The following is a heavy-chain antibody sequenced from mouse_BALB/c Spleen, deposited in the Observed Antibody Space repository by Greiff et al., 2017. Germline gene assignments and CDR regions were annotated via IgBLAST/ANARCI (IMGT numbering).Heavy chain of an antibody. CDR1: GFTFSSYY. CDR3: ARQYYGNYVGAMDY. J-gene: IGHJ4*01. V-gene: IGHV5-6-2*01. CDR2: INSNGGST. Sequence: EVMLVESGGGLVKLGGSLKLSCAASGFTFSSYYMSWVRQTPEKRLELVAAINSNGGSTYYPDTVKGRFTISRDNAKNTLYLQMSSLKSEDTALYYCARQYYGNYVGAMDYWGQGTSVTVSS. D-gene: IGHD2-1*01.